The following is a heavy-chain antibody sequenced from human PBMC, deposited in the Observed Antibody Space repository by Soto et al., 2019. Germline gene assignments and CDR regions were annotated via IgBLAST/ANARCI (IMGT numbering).Heavy chain of an antibody. Sequence: QVQLVESGGGVVQPGRSLRLSCAASGFTFSNYAMHWVRQTPGKGLEWVAIVSYDGTNQYYADSVKGRFTISRDNSENTLYLQMNSLRAEDTALHYCARDGAAHSWGPWYFDLWGRGTLVTVSS. J-gene: IGHJ2*01. CDR1: GFTFSNYA. V-gene: IGHV3-30-3*01. CDR3: ARDGAAHSWGPWYFDL. CDR2: VSYDGTNQ. D-gene: IGHD3-16*01.